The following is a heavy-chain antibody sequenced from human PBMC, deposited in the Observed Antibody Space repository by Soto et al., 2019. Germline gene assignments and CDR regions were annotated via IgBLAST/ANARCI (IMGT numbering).Heavy chain of an antibody. CDR3: ARVFGVGATVERYFDY. J-gene: IGHJ4*02. V-gene: IGHV1-69*01. D-gene: IGHD1-26*01. Sequence: QVQLVQSGAEVKKPGSSVKVSCKTSGGTFSSYAISWVRQAPGQGLEGMGGIIPIFGTANYAQKFQGRVTITAGESTSTAYMELSSLRSEDTAVYYCARVFGVGATVERYFDYWGQGTLVTVSS. CDR1: GGTFSSYA. CDR2: IIPIFGTA.